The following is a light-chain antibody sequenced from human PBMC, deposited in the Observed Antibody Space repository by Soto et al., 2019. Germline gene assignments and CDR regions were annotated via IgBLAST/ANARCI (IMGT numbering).Light chain of an antibody. CDR3: SSYTGSSSLL. CDR2: EGN. V-gene: IGLV2-14*01. J-gene: IGLJ7*01. Sequence: QSVLTQPASVSGSPGQSITISCTGPSSDVGDCNYVSWYQQHPGKAPKLMIYEGNKRPSGISNRFSGSQSANTASLTISGLQAGDEADYYCSSYTGSSSLLFGGGTQLTVL. CDR1: SSDVGDCNY.